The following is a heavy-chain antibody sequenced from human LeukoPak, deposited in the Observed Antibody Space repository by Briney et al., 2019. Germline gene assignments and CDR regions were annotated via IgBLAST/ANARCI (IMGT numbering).Heavy chain of an antibody. CDR2: IKQDGSEK. Sequence: PGGSLRLSCAASGFTFSSYWMSWVRQAAGKGLEWVANIKQDGSEKFYVASVKGRFTTSRDNAKNSLYLQMNSLRAEDTAVYYCARVGRLWFGVYAFDIWGQGTMVTVSS. V-gene: IGHV3-7*01. CDR3: ARVGRLWFGVYAFDI. D-gene: IGHD3-10*01. CDR1: GFTFSSYW. J-gene: IGHJ3*02.